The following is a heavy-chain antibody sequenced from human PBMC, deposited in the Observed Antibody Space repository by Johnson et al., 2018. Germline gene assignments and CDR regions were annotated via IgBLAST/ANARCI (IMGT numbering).Heavy chain of an antibody. CDR3: AKSRSGILGGSPFMDV. CDR1: GFTVSNSV. CDR2: ISGSGEKS. J-gene: IGHJ6*02. Sequence: VQLVQSGGGLVQPGGSLRLSCAASGFTVSNSVMNWVRQAPGEGLEWVSTISGSGEKSDYADSVKGRFTISRDNSKNTLFLQMNSLRADDTAVYYCAKSRSGILGGSPFMDVWGQGITVTVSS. V-gene: IGHV3-23*04. D-gene: IGHD1-26*01.